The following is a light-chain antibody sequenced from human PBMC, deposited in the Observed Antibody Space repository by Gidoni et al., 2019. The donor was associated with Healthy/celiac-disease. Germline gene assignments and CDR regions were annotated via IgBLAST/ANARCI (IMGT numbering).Light chain of an antibody. CDR3: QQYYSTLGT. CDR1: QTVLYSSNNKNY. CDR2: WAS. V-gene: IGKV4-1*01. J-gene: IGKJ1*01. Sequence: DIVMTQSPDSLAVSLGERATINCKSSQTVLYSSNNKNYLAWYQQKPGQPPKLLIYWASTRESGVSDRFSGSGSGTDFTLTISSLQAEDVAVYYCQQYYSTLGTFGQXTKVEIK.